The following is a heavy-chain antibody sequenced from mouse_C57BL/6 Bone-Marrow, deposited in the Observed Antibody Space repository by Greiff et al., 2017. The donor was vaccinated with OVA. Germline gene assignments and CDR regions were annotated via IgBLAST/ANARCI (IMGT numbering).Heavy chain of an antibody. Sequence: QVQLQQPGAELVMPGASVKLSCKASGYTFTSYWMHWVKQRPGQGLEWIGEIDPSDSYTNYNQKFKGKSTLTVDKSSSTAYMQLSSLTSEDSAVYYWARAGSNYGYYGLDNWGQGTSVTVSA. CDR2: IDPSDSYT. CDR3: ARAGSNYGYYGLDN. D-gene: IGHD2-5*01. J-gene: IGHJ4*01. V-gene: IGHV1-69*01. CDR1: GYTFTSYW.